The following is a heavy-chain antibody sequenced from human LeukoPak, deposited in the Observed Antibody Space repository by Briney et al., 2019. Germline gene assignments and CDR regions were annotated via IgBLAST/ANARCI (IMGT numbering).Heavy chain of an antibody. CDR2: IKSKTDGGTT. Sequence: PGGSLRLSCAASGFTFSNAWMSWVRQAPGKGLEWVGRIKSKTDGGTTDYAAPVKGRFTISRDDSKNTLYLQMNSLKTEDTAVYYCTTENHSSSWYWGPWKAFDIWGQGTMVTVSS. J-gene: IGHJ3*02. D-gene: IGHD6-13*01. V-gene: IGHV3-15*01. CDR3: TTENHSSSWYWGPWKAFDI. CDR1: GFTFSNAW.